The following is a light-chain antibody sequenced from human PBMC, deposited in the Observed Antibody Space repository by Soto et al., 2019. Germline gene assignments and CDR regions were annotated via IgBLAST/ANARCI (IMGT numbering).Light chain of an antibody. CDR1: SSDIGNYDY. CDR2: EVS. J-gene: IGLJ7*01. Sequence: QSALTQPASVSGTPGQSITLSCPGTSSDIGNYDYVSWFQHHPGTAPRLLISEVSNRPSGVSYRVAVSNSGTTAPLTTSGLQAEDDGDYDCGYCTRASAKVVGGGTQ. CDR3: GYCTRASAKV. V-gene: IGLV2-14*01.